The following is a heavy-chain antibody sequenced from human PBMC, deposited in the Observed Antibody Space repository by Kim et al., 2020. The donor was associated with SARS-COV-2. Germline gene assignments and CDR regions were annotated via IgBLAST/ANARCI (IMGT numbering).Heavy chain of an antibody. Sequence: SGPINYNPSLMSRVSMSVYTSKNQFSLKLTSVTPADTAVYYCARLHQALDYWGQGALVTVSS. V-gene: IGHV4-61*07. CDR2: SGPI. J-gene: IGHJ4*02. CDR3: ARLHQALDY. D-gene: IGHD2-2*01.